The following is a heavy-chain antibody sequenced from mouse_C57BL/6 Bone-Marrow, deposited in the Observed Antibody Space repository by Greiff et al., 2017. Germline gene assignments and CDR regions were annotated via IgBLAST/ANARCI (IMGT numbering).Heavy chain of an antibody. CDR3: ARYPYYCSSCVGLWYFGV. CDR1: GFTFSDFY. CDR2: SRNKANDYTT. Sequence: EVKLVESGGGLVQSGRSLRLSCATSGFTFSDFYMEWVRQAPGKGLEWMGASRNKANDYTTEYSASVKGRFIVSRDTSQSILYLQMNALRAEDTAIYCCARYPYYCSSCVGLWYFGVWGTGTTVTVSS. V-gene: IGHV7-1*01. J-gene: IGHJ1*03. D-gene: IGHD1-1*01.